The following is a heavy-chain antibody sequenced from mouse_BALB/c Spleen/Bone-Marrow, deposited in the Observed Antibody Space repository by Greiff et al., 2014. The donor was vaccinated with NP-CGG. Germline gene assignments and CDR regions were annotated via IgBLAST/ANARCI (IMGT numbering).Heavy chain of an antibody. CDR2: ISTHSGNT. J-gene: IGHJ1*01. CDR3: ARGESYDGWYFDV. V-gene: IGHV1-67*01. CDR1: GYTFTDYA. Sequence: VQLQQSGPELVRPGVSVKISCKGSGYTFTDYAMHWVKQSHAKSLEWIGVISTHSGNTNYNQKFKGKATMTVDKSSSTAYMELARLTSGDSAIYYCARGESYDGWYFDVWGAGTTVTVSS. D-gene: IGHD2-12*01.